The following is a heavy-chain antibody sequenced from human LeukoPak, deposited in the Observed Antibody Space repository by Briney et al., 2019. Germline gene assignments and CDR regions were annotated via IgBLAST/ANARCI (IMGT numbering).Heavy chain of an antibody. J-gene: IGHJ5*02. V-gene: IGHV5-51*01. CDR2: IYPGYSDA. Sequence: LGESLKISCKISGYRLTNNWIGWVRQVPGKGLEWMGLIYPGYSDAKYSPSFQGQVTLSVDTSISTAYLQLGGLRASDTAIYYCVRFALSSSLDHWGQGTLVTVSS. CDR1: GYRLTNNW. D-gene: IGHD6-13*01. CDR3: VRFALSSSLDH.